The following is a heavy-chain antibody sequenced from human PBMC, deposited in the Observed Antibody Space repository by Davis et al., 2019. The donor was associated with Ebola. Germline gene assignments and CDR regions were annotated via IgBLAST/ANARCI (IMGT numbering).Heavy chain of an antibody. J-gene: IGHJ2*01. CDR2: IYYSGST. Sequence: SETLSLTCTVSGGSISSVGYYWSWIRQPPGKGLEWIGYIYYSGSTNYNPSLKSRVTISVDTSKNQFSLKLSSVTAADTAVYYCARVNLVVVAEFYWYFDLWGRGTLVTVSS. V-gene: IGHV4-61*08. CDR3: ARVNLVVVAEFYWYFDL. D-gene: IGHD2-15*01. CDR1: GGSISSVGYY.